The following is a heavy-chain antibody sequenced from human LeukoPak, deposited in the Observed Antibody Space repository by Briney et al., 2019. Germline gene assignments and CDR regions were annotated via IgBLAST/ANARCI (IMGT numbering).Heavy chain of an antibody. V-gene: IGHV3-7*01. CDR1: GFTFSNYW. Sequence: GGSLRLSCAASGFTFSNYWMSWVRQAPGKGLEWVANTKQDGSEKYYVDSVKGRFTISRDNAKNSLYLQMNSLRAEDTAVYYCARDSSGYYSSWYFDYWGQGTLVTVSS. CDR2: TKQDGSEK. D-gene: IGHD3-22*01. J-gene: IGHJ4*02. CDR3: ARDSSGYYSSWYFDY.